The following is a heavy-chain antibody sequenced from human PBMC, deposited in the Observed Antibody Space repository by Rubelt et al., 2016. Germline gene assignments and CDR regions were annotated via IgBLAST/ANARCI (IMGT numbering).Heavy chain of an antibody. Sequence: ETLSLTCTVSGGSISSSSYYWGWIRQPPGKGLEWIGTIYHSGSTYYNPSLKSRVTISVDTSKNQFSLKLSSVTAADTAVYYCARDRWGGGAFDYWGQGTLVTVSS. CDR1: GGSISSSSYY. CDR3: ARDRWGGGAFDY. V-gene: IGHV4-39*07. CDR2: IYHSGST. D-gene: IGHD3-16*01. J-gene: IGHJ4*02.